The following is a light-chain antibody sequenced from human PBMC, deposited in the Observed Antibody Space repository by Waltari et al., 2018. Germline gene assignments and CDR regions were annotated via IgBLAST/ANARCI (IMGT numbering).Light chain of an antibody. CDR2: AAS. Sequence: DIQMTQSPSSLSASIGDRVTITCRASQGISNSLAWYQQKPGRAPKLLFYAASRLESGVPSRFSGSRSGTDYTLTIRSLQPEDLATYYCQQYYTTPRTFGQGTKVEIK. J-gene: IGKJ1*01. V-gene: IGKV1-NL1*01. CDR1: QGISNS. CDR3: QQYYTTPRT.